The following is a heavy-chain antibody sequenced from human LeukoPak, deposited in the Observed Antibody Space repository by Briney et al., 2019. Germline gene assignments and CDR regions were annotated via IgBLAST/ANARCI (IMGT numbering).Heavy chain of an antibody. CDR3: ARGLLSSWYFRVDYYYGMDV. CDR1: GFTFSSYA. D-gene: IGHD6-13*01. V-gene: IGHV3-30-3*01. CDR2: ISYDGSNK. J-gene: IGHJ6*02. Sequence: GGSLRLSCAASGFTFSSYAMHWGRQAPGKGLERVAVISYDGSNKYYADSVKGRFTISRDNSKNTLYLQMNSLRAEDTAVYYCARGLLSSWYFRVDYYYGMDVWGQGTTVTVSS.